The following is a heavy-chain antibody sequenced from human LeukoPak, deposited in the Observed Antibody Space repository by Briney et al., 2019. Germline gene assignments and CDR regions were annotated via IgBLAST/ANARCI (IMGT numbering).Heavy chain of an antibody. D-gene: IGHD3-22*01. CDR3: ARGLYYYDSNGRTPYDY. CDR2: MNPNSGIT. Sequence: ASVKVSCKASGYTFISYEINWVRQATGQGLEWMGWMNPNSGITGYAQKFQGRVSMTRNTSINTAYMELSSLRSEDTGVYYCARGLYYYDSNGRTPYDYWGQGTLVTVSS. CDR1: GYTFISYE. V-gene: IGHV1-8*01. J-gene: IGHJ4*02.